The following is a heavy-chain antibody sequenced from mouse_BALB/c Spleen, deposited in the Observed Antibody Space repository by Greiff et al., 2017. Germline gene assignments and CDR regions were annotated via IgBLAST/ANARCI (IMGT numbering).Heavy chain of an antibody. V-gene: IGHV5-12-1*01. CDR2: ISSGGGST. CDR1: GFAFSSYD. J-gene: IGHJ1*01. Sequence: EVKLMESGGGLVKPGGSLKLSCAASGFAFSSYDMSWVRQTPEKRLEWVAYISSGGGSTYYPDTVKGRFTISRDNAKNTLYLQMSSLKSEDTAMYYCASRDGYWYFDVWGAGTTVTVSS. CDR3: ASRDGYWYFDV. D-gene: IGHD2-3*01.